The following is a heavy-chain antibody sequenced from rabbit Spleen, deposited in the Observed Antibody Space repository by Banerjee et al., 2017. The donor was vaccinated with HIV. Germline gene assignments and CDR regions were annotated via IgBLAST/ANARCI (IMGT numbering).Heavy chain of an antibody. D-gene: IGHD3-3*01. CDR2: IVTGSATT. J-gene: IGHJ3*01. CDR3: ARRWTL. Sequence: QEQLKGTGGGLVQPGGSLTVSCKASGFSFSSNWICWVRQAPGKGLEWIGCIVTGSATTFYASWAKGRFTISKTSSTTVTLQMTSLTVADTATYFCARRWTLWGQGTLVTVS. CDR1: GFSFSSNW. V-gene: IGHV1S45*01.